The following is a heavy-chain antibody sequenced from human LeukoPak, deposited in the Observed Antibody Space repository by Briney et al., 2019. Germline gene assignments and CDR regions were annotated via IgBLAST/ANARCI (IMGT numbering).Heavy chain of an antibody. CDR3: ARTPTYYDFWSGYYFDY. V-gene: IGHV4-59*08. J-gene: IGHJ4*02. D-gene: IGHD3-3*01. CDR1: GGSISSYY. Sequence: PSETLSLTCTVSGGSISSYYWSWIRQPPGKGLEWIGYIYYSGSTNYNPSLKSRVTISVDTSKNQFSLKLSSVTAADTAVYYCARTPTYYDFWSGYYFDYWGQGTLVTVSS. CDR2: IYYSGST.